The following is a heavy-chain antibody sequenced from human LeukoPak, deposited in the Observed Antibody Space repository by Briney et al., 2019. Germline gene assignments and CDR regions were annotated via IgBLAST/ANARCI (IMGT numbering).Heavy chain of an antibody. CDR1: GYTFTTYG. CDR2: VSGYTGNT. J-gene: IGHJ4*02. D-gene: IGHD5/OR15-5a*01. CDR3: ARGEVSASLYYFDF. Sequence: ASVKVSCKTSGYTFTTYGVSWVRQAPGQGLEWMGWVSGYTGNTNYAERFQGRVTMTTDTSTSTVYMELTGLRSDDTAVYYCARGEVSASLYYFDFWGQGTLGTVS. V-gene: IGHV1-18*01.